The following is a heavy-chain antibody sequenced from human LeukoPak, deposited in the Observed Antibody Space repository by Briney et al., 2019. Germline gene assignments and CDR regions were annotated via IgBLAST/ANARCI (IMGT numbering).Heavy chain of an antibody. CDR3: SSPNGYYFMDV. CDR1: GFTLSGSA. V-gene: IGHV3-73*01. Sequence: GRSLKLSCAASGFTLSGSAMHWVRHASGGGLEWVGRIRSKANSYATAYAASVKGRFTITREDSKNTAYLQMNSLKTEDTTVYYCSSPNGYYFMDVWGKGTTVTISS. J-gene: IGHJ6*03. CDR2: IRSKANSYAT. D-gene: IGHD4/OR15-4a*01.